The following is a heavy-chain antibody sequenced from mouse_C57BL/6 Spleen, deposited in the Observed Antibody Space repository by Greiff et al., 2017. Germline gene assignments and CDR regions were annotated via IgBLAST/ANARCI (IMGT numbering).Heavy chain of an antibody. V-gene: IGHV1-74*01. CDR1: GYTFTSYW. J-gene: IGHJ3*01. CDR2: IHPSDSDT. Sequence: QVQLQQPGAELVKPGASVKVSCKASGYTFTSYWMHWVKQRPGKGLEWIGMIHPSDSDTNYNQKFKGKATLTVDKSSSTAFMQLSSLTSEDSAVYYGAYDGSSVFAYWGQGTLVTVSA. D-gene: IGHD1-1*01. CDR3: AYDGSSVFAY.